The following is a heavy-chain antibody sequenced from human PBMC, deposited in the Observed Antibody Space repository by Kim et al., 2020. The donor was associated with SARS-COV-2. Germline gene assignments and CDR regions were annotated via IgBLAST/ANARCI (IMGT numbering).Heavy chain of an antibody. V-gene: IGHV3-23*01. J-gene: IGHJ4*02. D-gene: IGHD3-10*01. Sequence: ATSGKGRFTISRDNSKNTLYLQMNSLRAEDTAVYYCAKDSITMVRGVIGYWGQGTLVTVSS. CDR3: AKDSITMVRGVIGY.